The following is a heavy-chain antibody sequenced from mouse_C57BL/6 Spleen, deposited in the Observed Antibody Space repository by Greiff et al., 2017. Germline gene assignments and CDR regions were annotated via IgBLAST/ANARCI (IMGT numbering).Heavy chain of an antibody. CDR3: ARRALYYGNRGYAMDY. Sequence: EVQLQQSGPELVKPGASVKISCKASGYTFTDYYMNWVKQSHGKSLEWIGDINPNNGGTSYNQKFKGKATLTVDKSSSTAYMELRSLTSEDSAVYYCARRALYYGNRGYAMDYWGQGTSVTVSS. CDR2: INPNNGGT. V-gene: IGHV1-26*01. J-gene: IGHJ4*01. CDR1: GYTFTDYY. D-gene: IGHD2-1*01.